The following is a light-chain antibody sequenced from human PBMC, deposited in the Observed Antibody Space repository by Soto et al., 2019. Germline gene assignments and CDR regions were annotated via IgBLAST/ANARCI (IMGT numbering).Light chain of an antibody. CDR3: GSWYSSLSAPFV. V-gene: IGLV1-51*01. CDR1: SSNIGNNF. J-gene: IGLJ1*01. Sequence: QSMLTPPPSVSAATGQKVTISCSGSSSNIGNNFVSWYQQLPGTAPKLLIYDNNKRPSGIPDRFSGSKSGTSATLGITGLQAGDEADYYCGSWYSSLSAPFVFGPGTKLIVL. CDR2: DNN.